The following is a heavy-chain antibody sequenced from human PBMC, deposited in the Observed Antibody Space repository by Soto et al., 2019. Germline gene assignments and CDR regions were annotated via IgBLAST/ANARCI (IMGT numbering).Heavy chain of an antibody. CDR3: ARDHYGPGWFDP. CDR2: ISSSSSYT. V-gene: IGHV3-11*05. J-gene: IGHJ5*02. CDR1: GFTFSDYY. D-gene: IGHD3-10*01. Sequence: QVQLVESGGGLVKPGGSLRLSCAASGFTFSDYYMSWIRQAPGKGLEWVSYISSSSSYTNYADSVKGRFTISRDNAKNSLYLQMNSLRAEDTTVYYCARDHYGPGWFDPWGQGTLVTVSS.